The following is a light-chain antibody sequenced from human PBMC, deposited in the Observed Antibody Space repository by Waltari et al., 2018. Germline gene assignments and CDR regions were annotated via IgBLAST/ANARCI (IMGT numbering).Light chain of an antibody. Sequence: DIVMTQSPPSLSVTPGEPASISCRSSQSLLDSDGNNYLDWYLQKPGQSPLLLIYLGSNRASGVPDRFSGSGSGTDFTLKISRVEAEDLGVYYCMQALQTPFTFGPGTTVDLK. J-gene: IGKJ3*01. CDR1: QSLLDSDGNNY. V-gene: IGKV2-28*01. CDR3: MQALQTPFT. CDR2: LGS.